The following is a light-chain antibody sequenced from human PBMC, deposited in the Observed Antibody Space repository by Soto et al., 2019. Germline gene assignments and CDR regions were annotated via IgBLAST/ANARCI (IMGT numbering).Light chain of an antibody. Sequence: QAALTQPASVSGSPGQSITISCTGTSSDVGGYNYVSWYHQHPGKAPKLMIYDVSNRPSGVSNRFSGSKSGNTASLTISGLRAEDEADYYCSSYTSSSTPVVFGGGTKLTVL. CDR3: SSYTSSSTPVV. CDR2: DVS. J-gene: IGLJ2*01. CDR1: SSDVGGYNY. V-gene: IGLV2-14*01.